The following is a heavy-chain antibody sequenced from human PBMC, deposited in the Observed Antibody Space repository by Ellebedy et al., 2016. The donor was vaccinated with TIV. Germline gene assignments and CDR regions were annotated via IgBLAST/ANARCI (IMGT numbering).Heavy chain of an antibody. Sequence: SVKVSXKASGGTLSSYALSWVRQAPGQGLEWMGGIVPMYDTTDHAQKFQGRVTMTTDTSTSTAYMELRSLRSDDTAVYYCAREKKVVPAAMISFYYYYYGMDVWGQGTTVTVSS. CDR2: IVPMYDTT. CDR3: AREKKVVPAAMISFYYYYYGMDV. V-gene: IGHV1-69*05. J-gene: IGHJ6*02. CDR1: GGTLSSYA. D-gene: IGHD2-2*01.